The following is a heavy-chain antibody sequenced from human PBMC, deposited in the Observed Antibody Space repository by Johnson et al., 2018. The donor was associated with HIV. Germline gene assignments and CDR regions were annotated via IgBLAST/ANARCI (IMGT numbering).Heavy chain of an antibody. Sequence: VQLVESGGGLVQPGGSLRLSCAASGFTFSNYWMRWVRQAPGKGLEWVADITQDGSDKYYVDSVTGRVTISRDNARNSLYLQMNSLRAEDTAVYYCAREGPAAYIWAFDIWGQGTMVTVSS. V-gene: IGHV3-7*01. J-gene: IGHJ3*02. CDR3: AREGPAAYIWAFDI. CDR2: ITQDGSDK. CDR1: GFTFSNYW. D-gene: IGHD2-2*01.